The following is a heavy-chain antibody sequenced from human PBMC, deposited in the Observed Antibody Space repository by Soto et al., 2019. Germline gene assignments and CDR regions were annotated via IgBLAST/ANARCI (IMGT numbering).Heavy chain of an antibody. CDR1: DDSISDFY. D-gene: IGHD1-1*01. V-gene: IGHV4-59*12. Sequence: SETLSLTCTVSDDSISDFYWTWIRQSPGKGLEWIGYIYHTGSTKYNPSLESRVTFSIDTSKNQFSLKLSSVTAADTAVYYCARSLERTSWFFDYWGQG. J-gene: IGHJ4*02. CDR2: IYHTGST. CDR3: ARSLERTSWFFDY.